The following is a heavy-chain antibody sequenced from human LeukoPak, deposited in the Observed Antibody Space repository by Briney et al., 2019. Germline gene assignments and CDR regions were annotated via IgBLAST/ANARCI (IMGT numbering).Heavy chain of an antibody. D-gene: IGHD2-2*01. V-gene: IGHV3-30*18. CDR1: GFTFSGYG. CDR2: ISYDGSNK. Sequence: PGKSLRLSCATSGFTFSGYGMHWVRQAPGKGLEWVAVISYDGSNKYYADSVKGRFTISRDNSKNTLYLQMNSLRAEDTAVYYCAKDGEDIVVVPAAIDYYYYGMDVWGQGTTVTVSS. CDR3: AKDGEDIVVVPAAIDYYYYGMDV. J-gene: IGHJ6*02.